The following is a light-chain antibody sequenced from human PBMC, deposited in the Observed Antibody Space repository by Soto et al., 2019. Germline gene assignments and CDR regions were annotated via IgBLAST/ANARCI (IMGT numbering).Light chain of an antibody. CDR1: SSDIGGYNY. CDR2: DVS. CDR3: TSYTSYSGV. J-gene: IGLJ1*01. Sequence: QSALTQPASVSGSPGQSITISCTGTSSDIGGYNYVSWYQQLPGKAQKLMNYDVSNRPSGVSTRISGSKSGNTASLTISGLQAEDEADYYCTSYTSYSGVFGTGTKVTVL. V-gene: IGLV2-14*01.